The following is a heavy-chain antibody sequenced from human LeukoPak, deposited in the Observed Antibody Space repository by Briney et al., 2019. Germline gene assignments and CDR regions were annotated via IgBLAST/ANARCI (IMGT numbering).Heavy chain of an antibody. J-gene: IGHJ4*02. Sequence: SETLSLTCAVYGGSFSGYYWSWIRQPPGKGLEWIGEINHSGSTYYNPSLKSRVTISVDTSKNQFSPKLSSVTAADTAVYYCARTRLRRGFDYWGQGTLVTVSS. CDR3: ARTRLRRGFDY. CDR1: GGSFSGYY. CDR2: INHSGST. V-gene: IGHV4-34*01.